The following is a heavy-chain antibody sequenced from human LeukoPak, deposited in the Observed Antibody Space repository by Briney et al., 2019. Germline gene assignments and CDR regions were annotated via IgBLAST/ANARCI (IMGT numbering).Heavy chain of an antibody. D-gene: IGHD4-23*01. V-gene: IGHV1-69*05. J-gene: IGHJ4*02. Sequence: GASVTVSCKASGGTFSSYAISWVRQAPGQGLEWMGGIIPISGTANYAQKFQGRVTITTDESTSTAYMELSSLRSEDTAVYYCARGRTTVVTPFDYWGQGTLVTVSS. CDR2: IIPISGTA. CDR1: GGTFSSYA. CDR3: ARGRTTVVTPFDY.